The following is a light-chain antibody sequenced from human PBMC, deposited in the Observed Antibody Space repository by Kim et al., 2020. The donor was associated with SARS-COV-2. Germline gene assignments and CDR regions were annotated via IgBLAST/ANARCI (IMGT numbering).Light chain of an antibody. V-gene: IGLV1-40*01. CDR3: QSYDNRLSGYV. CDR2: GDI. J-gene: IGLJ1*01. Sequence: MVSISCTGIRANIGASYEVHWYQQLPGTAPKLLIYGDINRPSGVPDRFSGSKSGTSASLAITGLQSEDEADYYCQSYDNRLSGYVFGTGTKVTVL. CDR1: RANIGASYE.